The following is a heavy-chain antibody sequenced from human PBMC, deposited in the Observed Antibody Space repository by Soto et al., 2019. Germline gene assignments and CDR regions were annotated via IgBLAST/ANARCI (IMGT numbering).Heavy chain of an antibody. CDR1: GFAFSRYA. D-gene: IGHD4-17*01. CDR2: MGGSDNYI. Sequence: GSLRLSCAASGFAFSRYAMTWVRQAPEKGLEWVSVMGGSDNYIRYADSVKGRFTISRDNSKSTVYLHMNSLRATDTAVYYCAKDGDYGAFFDYWGQGILVTVSS. CDR3: AKDGDYGAFFDY. J-gene: IGHJ4*02. V-gene: IGHV3-23*01.